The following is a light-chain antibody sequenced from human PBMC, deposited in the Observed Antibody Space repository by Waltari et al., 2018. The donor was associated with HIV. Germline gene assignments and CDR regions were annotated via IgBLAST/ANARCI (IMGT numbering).Light chain of an antibody. CDR2: KDS. V-gene: IGLV3-25*03. Sequence: SYELTQPPSLSVSPGRPASITCSGDALPNQYAYWYQQKAGQAPVLIRYKDSERPSGIPERFSGSSSGTTVTLTISGVQAEDEADYYCQSTDSSGTYVVFGGGTKVTVL. CDR1: ALPNQY. J-gene: IGLJ2*01. CDR3: QSTDSSGTYVV.